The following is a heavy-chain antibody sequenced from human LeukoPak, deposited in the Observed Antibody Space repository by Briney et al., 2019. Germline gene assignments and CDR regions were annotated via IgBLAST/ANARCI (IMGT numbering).Heavy chain of an antibody. CDR1: GGSFSGYY. Sequence: PSETLSLTCAVYGGSFSGYYWSWIRQPPGKGLEWIGTIYHTESTNYNPSLKSRVTISIDTSKNQFSLKLSSLTAADTAIYYCARGIESYGDYGYWGQGILVTVSS. CDR3: ARGIESYGDYGY. D-gene: IGHD4-17*01. J-gene: IGHJ4*02. V-gene: IGHV4-34*01. CDR2: IYHTEST.